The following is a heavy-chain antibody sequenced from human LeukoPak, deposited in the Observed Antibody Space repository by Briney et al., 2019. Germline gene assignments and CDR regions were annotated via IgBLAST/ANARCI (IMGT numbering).Heavy chain of an antibody. J-gene: IGHJ6*03. V-gene: IGHV3-13*01. Sequence: GGSLRLSCAASGFTFSSFDMHWVRQPTGQGLEWVSTIGTASDTYYPGTVEGRFTLSRDNAKNSLYLQMNSLTAGDTAVYYCARGPPRGKYYYMDVWGKGTTVTVSS. CDR2: IGTASDT. CDR1: GFTFSSFD. CDR3: ARGPPRGKYYYMDV. D-gene: IGHD1-1*01.